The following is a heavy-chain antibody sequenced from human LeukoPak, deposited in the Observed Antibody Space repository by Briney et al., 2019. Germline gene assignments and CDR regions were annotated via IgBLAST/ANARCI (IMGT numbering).Heavy chain of an antibody. CDR2: IIPILGIA. CDR1: GGTFSSYT. J-gene: IGHJ6*03. D-gene: IGHD2-2*01. V-gene: IGHV1-69*04. CDR3: ARDGVVPAAIDSYYYMDV. Sequence: ASVKVSCKASGGTFSSYTISWVRQAPGQGLEWMGRIIPILGIADYAQKFQGRVTITADKSTSTAYMQLSSMRSEHKAVYYCARDGVVPAAIDSYYYMDVWGKGTTVTVSS.